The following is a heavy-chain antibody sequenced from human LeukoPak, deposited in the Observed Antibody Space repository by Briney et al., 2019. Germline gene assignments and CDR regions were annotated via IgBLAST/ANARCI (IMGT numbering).Heavy chain of an antibody. D-gene: IGHD3-22*01. CDR2: IKQDGSEK. CDR1: GFTFSSYW. Sequence: GGSLRLSCAASGFTFSSYWMSWVRQAPGKGLEWVANIKQDGSEKYYVDSVKGRFTISRDNAKNSLYLQMNSLRAEDTALYYCARGTPMYDSSGYYYHAFDIWGQGTMVTVSS. V-gene: IGHV3-7*03. CDR3: ARGTPMYDSSGYYYHAFDI. J-gene: IGHJ3*02.